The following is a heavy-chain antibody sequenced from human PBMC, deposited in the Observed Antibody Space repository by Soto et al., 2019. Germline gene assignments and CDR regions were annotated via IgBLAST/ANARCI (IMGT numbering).Heavy chain of an antibody. CDR1: GFTFSNAW. V-gene: IGHV3-15*01. Sequence: GGSLRLSCAASGFTFSNAWMSWVRQAPGKGLEWVGRIKSKTDGGTTDYAAPVKGRFTISRDDSKNTLYLQMNSLKTEDTAVYYCTTDVEMATIRHFDYWGQGSLVTVSS. CDR2: IKSKTDGGTT. J-gene: IGHJ4*02. CDR3: TTDVEMATIRHFDY. D-gene: IGHD5-12*01.